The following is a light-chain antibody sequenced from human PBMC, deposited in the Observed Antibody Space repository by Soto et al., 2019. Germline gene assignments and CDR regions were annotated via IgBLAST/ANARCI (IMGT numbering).Light chain of an antibody. J-gene: IGKJ1*01. CDR3: FRGSFWPWT. CDR2: QVS. V-gene: IGKV2-30*01. Sequence: DVVMTQSPLSLPVTLGQPASISCRSSQSLVYSDGKVYLNWFHQRPGQSPRRLIYQVSNRDSGVPDRFSGSGSGTDFTLKISRVEAEDVGVYYCFRGSFWPWTFGQGTKVDIK. CDR1: QSLVYSDGKVY.